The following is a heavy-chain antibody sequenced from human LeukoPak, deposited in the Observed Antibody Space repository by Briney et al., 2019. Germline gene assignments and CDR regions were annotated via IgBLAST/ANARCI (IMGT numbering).Heavy chain of an antibody. D-gene: IGHD5-24*01. CDR2: IFPSGGEI. Sequence: GGSLRLSCVASGFTFSTFAMIWVRQPPGKGLEWVSSIFPSGGEIHYADSVKGRFTISRDNAKNSLYLQMNSLRAEDTAVYYCARVRRWLHPFNYWGQGTLVTVSS. CDR1: GFTFSTFA. CDR3: ARVRRWLHPFNY. V-gene: IGHV3-21*01. J-gene: IGHJ4*02.